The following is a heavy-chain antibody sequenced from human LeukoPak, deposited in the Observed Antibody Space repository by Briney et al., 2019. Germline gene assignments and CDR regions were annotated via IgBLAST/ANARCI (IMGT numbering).Heavy chain of an antibody. CDR2: ISSSSSTI. Sequence: PGGSLRLSCAASGFTFSSYSMNWVRQAPGKGLEWVSYISSSSSTIYYADSVKGRFTISRDNSKNTLYLQMNSLRAEDTAVYYCAKDPASYDYMDVWGKGTTVTVSS. V-gene: IGHV3-48*01. CDR1: GFTFSSYS. J-gene: IGHJ6*03. CDR3: AKDPASYDYMDV.